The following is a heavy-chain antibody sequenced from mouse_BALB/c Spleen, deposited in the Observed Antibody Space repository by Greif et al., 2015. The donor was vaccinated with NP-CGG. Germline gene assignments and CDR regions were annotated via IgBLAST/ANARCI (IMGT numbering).Heavy chain of an antibody. Sequence: DVMLVESGGGLVKPGGSLKLSCAASGFTFSSYAMSWVRQTPEKRLEWVASISSGGSTYYPDSVKGRFTISRDNARNILYLQMSSLRSEDTAMYYCARGGYYGSSYDAMDYWGQGTSVTVSS. D-gene: IGHD1-1*01. CDR3: ARGGYYGSSYDAMDY. V-gene: IGHV5-6-5*01. CDR2: ISSGGST. CDR1: GFTFSSYA. J-gene: IGHJ4*01.